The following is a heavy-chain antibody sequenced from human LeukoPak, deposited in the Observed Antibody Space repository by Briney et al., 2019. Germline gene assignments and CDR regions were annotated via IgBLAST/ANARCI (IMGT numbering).Heavy chain of an antibody. Sequence: GGSLRLSCSASGFTFHSYAMHWVRQAPGKGLEYVSGINSDGGSTQYADSVKGRFTIFRDNSKNTLYLQMSSLRTEDTDVHYCVKAPSGLYDGMDVWGQGTTVTVSS. CDR3: VKAPSGLYDGMDV. V-gene: IGHV3-64D*06. J-gene: IGHJ6*02. CDR1: GFTFHSYA. CDR2: INSDGGST. D-gene: IGHD6-19*01.